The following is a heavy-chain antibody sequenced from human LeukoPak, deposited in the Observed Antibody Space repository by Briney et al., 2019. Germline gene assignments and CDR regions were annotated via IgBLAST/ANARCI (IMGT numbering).Heavy chain of an antibody. J-gene: IGHJ3*02. CDR1: GYTFTSYD. Sequence: ASVKVSCKASGYTFTSYDINWVRQATGQGLEWMGWMNPNSGNTGYAQKFQGGVTMTRNTSISTAYMELSSLRSEDTAVYYCARVNRRANAFDIWGQGTMVTVSS. V-gene: IGHV1-8*01. CDR2: MNPNSGNT. D-gene: IGHD1-14*01. CDR3: ARVNRRANAFDI.